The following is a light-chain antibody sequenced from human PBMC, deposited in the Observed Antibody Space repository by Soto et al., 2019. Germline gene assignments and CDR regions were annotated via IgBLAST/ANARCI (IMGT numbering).Light chain of an antibody. Sequence: QSALTQPASVSGSPGESITISCTGTSSDVGAYNLVSWYQQDPGKAPKLMIYDVSSRPSGVSNRFSGSKSGHTASLTISGLQAEDEADYYCSSYTSSSTYVFGTGTKVTVL. CDR1: SSDVGAYNL. CDR3: SSYTSSSTYV. CDR2: DVS. V-gene: IGLV2-14*01. J-gene: IGLJ1*01.